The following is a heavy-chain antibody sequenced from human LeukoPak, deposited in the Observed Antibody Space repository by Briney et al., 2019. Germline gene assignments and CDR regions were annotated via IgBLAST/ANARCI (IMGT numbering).Heavy chain of an antibody. J-gene: IGHJ4*02. D-gene: IGHD5-24*01. CDR2: IYYSGST. Sequence: SETLSLTCTVSGGSISSYYWSWIRQPPGEGLEWIGYIYYSGSTNYNPSLKSRVTISVDTSKNQFSLKLSSVTAADTAVYYCARSDGYSSFDYWGQGTLVTVSS. CDR1: GGSISSYY. CDR3: ARSDGYSSFDY. V-gene: IGHV4-59*01.